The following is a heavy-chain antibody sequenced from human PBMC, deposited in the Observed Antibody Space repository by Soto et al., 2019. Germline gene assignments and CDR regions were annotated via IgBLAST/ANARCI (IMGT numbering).Heavy chain of an antibody. CDR2: INHFGSS. CDR1: GGSFSGHY. D-gene: IGHD6-6*01. CDR3: ARGSYSSSSHIDY. Sequence: SETLSLTCDVDGGSFSGHYWSWIRQPPGKGLEWIGEINHFGSSNYNPSLKSRITISVDTSKTQFSLKLSSVTAADTAVYYCARGSYSSSSHIDYWGQGTLVTVSS. V-gene: IGHV4-34*01. J-gene: IGHJ4*02.